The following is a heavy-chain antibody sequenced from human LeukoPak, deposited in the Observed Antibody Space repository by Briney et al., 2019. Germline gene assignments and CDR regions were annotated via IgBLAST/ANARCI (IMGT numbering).Heavy chain of an antibody. J-gene: IGHJ5*02. D-gene: IGHD3-22*01. CDR3: ARRRAVIPNTWFDL. Sequence: GGSLRLSCAASRFTFSNYWMSWVRQAPGKGLEWVANIKQDGSEKYYVDSVKGRFTISRDNAKNSLYLQMNTLRAEDTAVHYCARRRAVIPNTWFDLWGQGTLVTVSS. V-gene: IGHV3-7*05. CDR2: IKQDGSEK. CDR1: RFTFSNYW.